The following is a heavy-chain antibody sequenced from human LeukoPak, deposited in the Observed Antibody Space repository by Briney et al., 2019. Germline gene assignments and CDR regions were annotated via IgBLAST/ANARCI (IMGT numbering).Heavy chain of an antibody. D-gene: IGHD6-19*01. CDR2: IYYSGST. V-gene: IGHV4-59*01. J-gene: IGHJ4*02. Sequence: SETLSLTCTVSGGSISSYYWSWIRQPPGKGLEWIGYIYYSGSTNYNPSLKSRVTISVDTSKNQFSLKLGSVTAADTAVYYCARDGRAGSLFAYWGQGTLVTVSS. CDR1: GGSISSYY. CDR3: ARDGRAGSLFAY.